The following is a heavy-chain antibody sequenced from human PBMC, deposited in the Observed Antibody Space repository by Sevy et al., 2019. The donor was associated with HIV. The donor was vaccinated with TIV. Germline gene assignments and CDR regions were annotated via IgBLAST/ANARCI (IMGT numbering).Heavy chain of an antibody. J-gene: IGHJ3*01. CDR2: LFPGNSDV. Sequence: GESLKISCKASGYIFTAYWIGWVHHMPGKGLTWMGILFPGNSDVRSFEGHVTVSVDKSVNTAYLQWGSLKASDSAIYYCARGGHLPLDAFNLWGQGTMVTVSS. D-gene: IGHD2-15*01. CDR3: ARGGHLPLDAFNL. CDR1: GYIFTAYW. V-gene: IGHV5-51*07.